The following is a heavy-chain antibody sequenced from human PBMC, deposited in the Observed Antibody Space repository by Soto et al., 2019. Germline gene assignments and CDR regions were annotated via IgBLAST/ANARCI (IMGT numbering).Heavy chain of an antibody. J-gene: IGHJ6*02. CDR3: TTDLPVGPGPRITGTTLDYYYYGMDV. Sequence: PGGSLRLSCAASGFTFSNAWMNWVRQAPGKGLEWVGRIKSKTDGGTTDYAAPVKGRFTISRDDSKNTLYLQMNSLKTEDTAVYYCTTDLPVGPGPRITGTTLDYYYYGMDVWGQGTTVTVSS. D-gene: IGHD1-7*01. CDR2: IKSKTDGGTT. CDR1: GFTFSNAW. V-gene: IGHV3-15*07.